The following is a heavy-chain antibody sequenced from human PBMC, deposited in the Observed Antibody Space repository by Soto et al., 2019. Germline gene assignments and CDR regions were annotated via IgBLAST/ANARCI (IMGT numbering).Heavy chain of an antibody. V-gene: IGHV3-30*04. J-gene: IGHJ4*02. CDR2: ISRDGSNK. CDR1: GFTFRSYA. CDR3: ARSRSGAVADSFDF. Sequence: LRLSCAASGFTFRSYAIHWVRQAPGKGLEWVAVISRDGSNKYYVDSVKGRFTISRDNSKDTVYLQMNSLRDEDSAMFYCARSRSGAVADSFDFWGQGTLVTVSS. D-gene: IGHD3-10*01.